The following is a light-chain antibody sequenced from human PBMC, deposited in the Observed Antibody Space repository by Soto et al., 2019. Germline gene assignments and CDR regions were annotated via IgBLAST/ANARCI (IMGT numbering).Light chain of an antibody. Sequence: DVQMTQSPSSLSASVGDRVAIKCRASHDISRYLHWYQHKPGKAPQLLIYAASRLQSGVPSRFSGSGSGTDFTLTISSLQPEDSATYYCQQSFSTRWTFGQGTKVEIK. V-gene: IGKV1-39*01. CDR1: HDISRY. J-gene: IGKJ1*01. CDR2: AAS. CDR3: QQSFSTRWT.